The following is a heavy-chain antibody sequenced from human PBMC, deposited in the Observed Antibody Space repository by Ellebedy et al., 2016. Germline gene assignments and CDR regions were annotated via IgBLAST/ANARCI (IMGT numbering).Heavy chain of an antibody. CDR3: ARAGRGYGYHDY. J-gene: IGHJ4*02. CDR2: INPNSGGT. CDR1: GYTFTGYY. V-gene: IGHV1-2*02. D-gene: IGHD5-12*01. Sequence: ASVKVSCXASGYTFTGYYMHWVRQAPGQGLEWMGWINPNSGGTNYAQKLQGRVTMTTDTSTSTAYMELRSLRSDDTAVYYCARAGRGYGYHDYWGQGTLVTVSS.